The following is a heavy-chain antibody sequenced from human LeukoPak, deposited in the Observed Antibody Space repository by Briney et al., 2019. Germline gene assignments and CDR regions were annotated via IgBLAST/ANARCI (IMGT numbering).Heavy chain of an antibody. J-gene: IGHJ4*02. CDR3: AGHPADYDFWSGTTI. CDR2: INPNSGGT. CDR1: GYTFTGYY. D-gene: IGHD3-3*01. V-gene: IGHV1-2*06. Sequence: ASVKVSCKASGYTFTGYYMHWVRQAPGQGLEWMGRINPNSGGTNYAQKFQGRVTMTRDTSISTAYMELSRLRSDDTAVYYCAGHPADYDFWSGTTIWGQGTLVTVSS.